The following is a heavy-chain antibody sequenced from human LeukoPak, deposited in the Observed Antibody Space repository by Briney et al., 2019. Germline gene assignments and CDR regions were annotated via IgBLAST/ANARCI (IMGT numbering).Heavy chain of an antibody. D-gene: IGHD1-1*01. Sequence: PSETLSLTCTVSGGSISISNYYWGWIRQPPGKGLEWIGSIDYSGSTYNHPSLKSRVTISINTSKNQFSLKLSSVTAADTAVYYCARDMNEQFLIRGYFDYWGQGTLVTVSS. J-gene: IGHJ4*02. CDR2: IDYSGST. CDR1: GGSISISNYY. V-gene: IGHV4-39*07. CDR3: ARDMNEQFLIRGYFDY.